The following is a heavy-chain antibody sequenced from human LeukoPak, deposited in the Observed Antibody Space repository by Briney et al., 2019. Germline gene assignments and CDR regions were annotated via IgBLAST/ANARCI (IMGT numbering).Heavy chain of an antibody. Sequence: ASVKVSCKASGGTFSSYAISWVRQAPGQGLEWMGGIIRILGTANYAQKFQGRVTITADESASTVYMELSSLRPDDMAVYYCARGRGTIGSNRDFYCYYYMDIWGNGTTVTVSS. J-gene: IGHJ6*03. D-gene: IGHD2-21*01. CDR2: IIRILGTA. CDR3: ARGRGTIGSNRDFYCYYYMDI. CDR1: GGTFSSYA. V-gene: IGHV1-69*13.